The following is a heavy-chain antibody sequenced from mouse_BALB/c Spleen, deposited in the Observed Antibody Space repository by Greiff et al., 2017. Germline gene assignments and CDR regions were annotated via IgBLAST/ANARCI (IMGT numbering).Heavy chain of an antibody. CDR2: ISNGGGST. CDR3: ARQGDYDGFLYAMDY. D-gene: IGHD2-4*01. Sequence: EVKLQESGGGLVQPGGSLKLSCAASGFTFSSYTMSWVRQTPEKRLEWVAYISNGGGSTYYPDTVKGRFTISRDNAKNTLYLQMSSLKSEDTAMYYCARQGDYDGFLYAMDYWGQGTSVTVSS. V-gene: IGHV5-12-2*01. CDR1: GFTFSSYT. J-gene: IGHJ4*01.